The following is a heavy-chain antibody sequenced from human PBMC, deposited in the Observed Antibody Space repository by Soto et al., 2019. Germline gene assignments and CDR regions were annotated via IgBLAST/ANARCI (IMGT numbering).Heavy chain of an antibody. V-gene: IGHV4-34*01. Sequence: SETLSLTCAVYGGFLSSGSYYWSWIRQPPGKGLEWIGEISHSGSTNYNPSLKSRVTISVDTSKNQFSLNLRSVTAADTAVYYCARARWFDPWGQGTLVTVSS. CDR2: ISHSGST. CDR3: ARARWFDP. J-gene: IGHJ5*02. CDR1: GGFLSSGSYY.